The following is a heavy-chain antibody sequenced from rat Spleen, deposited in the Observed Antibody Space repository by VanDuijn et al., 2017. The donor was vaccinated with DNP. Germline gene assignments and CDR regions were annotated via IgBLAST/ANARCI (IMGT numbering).Heavy chain of an antibody. CDR1: GFSFSNYY. J-gene: IGHJ2*01. CDR3: TREDWVLDY. D-gene: IGHD5-1*01. Sequence: EVQVVESGGGLVQPGRSLKLSCAASGFSFSNYYMAWVRQTPMKGLEWVAIISNSGGRPYYPDSVKGRFTISRDNARNTLYLQMNSLRSEDTATYYCTREDWVLDYWGQGVMVTVSS. V-gene: IGHV5-27*01. CDR2: ISNSGGRP.